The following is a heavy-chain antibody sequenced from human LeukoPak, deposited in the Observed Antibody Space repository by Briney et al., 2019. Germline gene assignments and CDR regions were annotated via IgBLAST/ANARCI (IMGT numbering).Heavy chain of an antibody. CDR1: GFTFDDYG. Sequence: PGGSLRLSCAASGFTFDDYGMSWVRQAPGKGLEWVSAISGSGGSTYYADSVKGRFTISRDNSKNTLYLQMNSLRAEDTAVYYCAKAGGYYDSSGYYSYYFDYWGQGTLVTVSS. D-gene: IGHD3-22*01. CDR2: ISGSGGST. J-gene: IGHJ4*02. CDR3: AKAGGYYDSSGYYSYYFDY. V-gene: IGHV3-23*01.